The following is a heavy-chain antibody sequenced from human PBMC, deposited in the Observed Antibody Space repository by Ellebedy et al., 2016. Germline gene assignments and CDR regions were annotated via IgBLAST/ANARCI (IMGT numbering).Heavy chain of an antibody. D-gene: IGHD1-14*01. V-gene: IGHV3-64D*09. J-gene: IGHJ4*02. Sequence: GESLKISCAASGFTFSSHAMSWVRQAPEKGLEYVSSIGDTGRYKYYADSVRGRFTISRDNSMNTLYLQMSSLRGEDTAVYYCARARIDYWGQGTLVTVSS. CDR2: IGDTGRYK. CDR3: ARARIDY. CDR1: GFTFSSHA.